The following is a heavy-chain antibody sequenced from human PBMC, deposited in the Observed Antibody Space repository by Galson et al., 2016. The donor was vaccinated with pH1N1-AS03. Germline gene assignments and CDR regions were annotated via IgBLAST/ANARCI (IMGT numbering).Heavy chain of an antibody. J-gene: IGHJ6*04. V-gene: IGHV3-13*01. CDR2: IAATGPT. Sequence: SLRLSCAASGFTVTRNDMHWVRQATGKGLEWVSIIAATGPTHYADSVKGRFTISREIPQNSLYLQMDSLRADHTAVSYCAVWGYISGTHGLDFWGKGTTVTVSS. CDR3: AVWGYISGTHGLDF. D-gene: IGHD5-12*01. CDR1: GFTVTRND.